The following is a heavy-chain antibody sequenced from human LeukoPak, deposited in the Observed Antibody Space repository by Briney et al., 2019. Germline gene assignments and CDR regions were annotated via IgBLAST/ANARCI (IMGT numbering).Heavy chain of an antibody. CDR1: GESFSGFY. V-gene: IGHV4-34*01. CDR2: INNSGST. D-gene: IGHD6-13*01. J-gene: IGHJ5*02. CDR3: ARRREQVDPNGFDP. Sequence: SETLSLTCAAYGESFSGFYWSWIRQAPGKGLEWIGEINNSGSTTYNPSLKSRVTLSVDPSKNQFSLKLTSLTAADTAVYYCARRREQVDPNGFDPWGQGTLVTVSS.